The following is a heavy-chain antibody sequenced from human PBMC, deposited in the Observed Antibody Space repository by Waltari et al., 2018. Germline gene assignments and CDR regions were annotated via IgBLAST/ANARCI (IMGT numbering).Heavy chain of an antibody. CDR1: GGSFSGYY. CDR3: ARAGYGYGSGEFDY. CDR2: INHSGST. J-gene: IGHJ4*02. V-gene: IGHV4-34*01. D-gene: IGHD5-18*01. Sequence: QVQLQQWGAGLLKPSETLSLTCAVYGGSFSGYYWSWIRQPPGKGLGWIGEINHSGSTSCTPALKSRVTIAVDTSKNQFSLKLSSVTAADTAVYYCARAGYGYGSGEFDYWGQGTLVTVSS.